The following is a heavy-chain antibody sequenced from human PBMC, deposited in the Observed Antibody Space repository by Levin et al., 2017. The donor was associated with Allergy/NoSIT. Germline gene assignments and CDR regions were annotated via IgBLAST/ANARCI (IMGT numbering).Heavy chain of an antibody. CDR1: GFRFSGYW. CDR2: INSDGDST. J-gene: IGHJ4*02. D-gene: IGHD3-16*01. CDR3: GRALGIDY. Sequence: SCVASGFRFSGYWMHWVRQVPGKGLVWVGRINSDGDSTDYAASVKGRFRISRDNAKETLYLEMHSLTADDSAIYYCGRALGIDYWGQGTLVTVSS. V-gene: IGHV3-74*01.